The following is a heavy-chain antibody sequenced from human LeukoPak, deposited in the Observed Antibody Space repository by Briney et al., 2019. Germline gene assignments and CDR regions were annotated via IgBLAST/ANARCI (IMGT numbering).Heavy chain of an antibody. J-gene: IGHJ4*02. D-gene: IGHD4-17*01. CDR3: VRMTTVTTSDY. V-gene: IGHV5-51*01. CDR1: GYSFTSYW. CDR2: IYPGDSDT. Sequence: GESLKISCKGSGYSFTSYWIGWVRQMPGKGLECMGIIYPGDSDTRYSPSFQGQVTISADKSIPTAYLQWSSLKASDTAMYYCVRMTTVTTSDYWGQGTLVTVSS.